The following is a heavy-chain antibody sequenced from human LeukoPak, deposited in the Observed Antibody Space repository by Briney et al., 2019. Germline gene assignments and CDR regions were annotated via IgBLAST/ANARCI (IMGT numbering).Heavy chain of an antibody. J-gene: IGHJ3*02. D-gene: IGHD2-2*01. V-gene: IGHV3-66*01. CDR3: ARGYCSSTSCPDSDAFDI. CDR1: GFTVSSNY. CDR2: IYSGGST. Sequence: PGGSLRLSCAASGFTVSSNYMSWVRQAPGKGLEWVSVIYSGGSTYYADSVKGRFTISRDNSKNTLYLQMNSLRAEDTAVYYCARGYCSSTSCPDSDAFDIWGQGTMVTVSS.